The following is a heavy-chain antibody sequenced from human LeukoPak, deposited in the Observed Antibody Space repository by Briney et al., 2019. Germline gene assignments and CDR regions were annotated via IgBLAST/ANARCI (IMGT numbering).Heavy chain of an antibody. CDR2: ISSSSTI. V-gene: IGHV3-48*02. CDR3: ARLAGATIVDY. J-gene: IGHJ4*02. Sequence: PGGSLRLSCAASGFTFSSYSMTWVRQAPGKGLDWVSYISSSSTIYYADSVKGRFTISRDNAKNSLYLQMNSLRDEDTAVYYCARLAGATIVDYWGQGTLVTVSS. CDR1: GFTFSSYS. D-gene: IGHD1-26*01.